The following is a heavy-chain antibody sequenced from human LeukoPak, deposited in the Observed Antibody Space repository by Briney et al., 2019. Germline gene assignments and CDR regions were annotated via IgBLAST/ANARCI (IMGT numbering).Heavy chain of an antibody. V-gene: IGHV4-4*07. CDR3: AGETGYYGSGRGIDY. Sequence: PSETLSLTCTVSGGSISSYHWSWVRQPAGTGLEWIGRIYTTGSTNYNPSLKSRVTMSVDTSQHQFSLKLSSVTGTNTAVYYCAGETGYYGSGRGIDYWGQGTLVTVSS. D-gene: IGHD3-10*01. CDR2: IYTTGST. J-gene: IGHJ4*02. CDR1: GGSISSYH.